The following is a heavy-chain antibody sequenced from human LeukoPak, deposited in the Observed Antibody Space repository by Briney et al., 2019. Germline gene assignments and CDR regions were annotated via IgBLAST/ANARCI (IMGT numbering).Heavy chain of an antibody. V-gene: IGHV1-2*02. CDR3: ARDRIAAAGYYYYYMDV. CDR1: GYTFTGYY. CDR2: INPNSGGT. Sequence: GASVTVSCKASGYTFTGYYMHWVRQAPGQGLEWMGWINPNSGGTNYAQKFQGRVTMTRDTSISTAYMELSRLRSDDTAVYYCARDRIAAAGYYYYYMDVWGKGTTVTVSS. D-gene: IGHD6-13*01. J-gene: IGHJ6*03.